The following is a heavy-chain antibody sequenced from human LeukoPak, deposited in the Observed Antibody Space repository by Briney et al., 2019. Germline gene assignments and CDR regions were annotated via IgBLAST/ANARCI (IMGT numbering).Heavy chain of an antibody. D-gene: IGHD1-26*01. Sequence: SETLSLTCTVSGGSISNYYWSWIRQPPGKGLEWIGYIYYMGTTNYNPSLKSRVTISVDTSKNQFSLKLSSVTAADTAVYYCARDISLSRRGARDSDAFDIWGQGTMVTVSS. V-gene: IGHV4-59*01. CDR3: ARDISLSRRGARDSDAFDI. J-gene: IGHJ3*02. CDR1: GGSISNYY. CDR2: IYYMGTT.